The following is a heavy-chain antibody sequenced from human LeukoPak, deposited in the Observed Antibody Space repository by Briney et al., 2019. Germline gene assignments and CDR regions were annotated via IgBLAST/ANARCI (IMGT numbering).Heavy chain of an antibody. CDR1: NGSFSGYR. Sequence: SETLSLTCAVYNGSFSGYRWSWIRQPPGKGLEWIGEINHSGSTNYNPSLKSRVSISVDTSKNQFSLKLSSVTAADTAIYYCAKSGGYGLIDYWGQGTLVTVSS. CDR3: AKSGGYGLIDY. J-gene: IGHJ4*02. V-gene: IGHV4-34*01. D-gene: IGHD1-26*01. CDR2: INHSGST.